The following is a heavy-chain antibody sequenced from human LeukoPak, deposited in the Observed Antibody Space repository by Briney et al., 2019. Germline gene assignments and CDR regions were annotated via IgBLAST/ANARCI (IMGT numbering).Heavy chain of an antibody. D-gene: IGHD6-6*01. CDR3: ARGAYSSSSRALFDY. J-gene: IGHJ4*02. Sequence: SETLSLTCTDSGGSISSYYGSCIWQPPGKGLEWIGYIYCSGSTNYNPSLKSRVTISVDTSKNQFSLKLSSVTAADTAVYYCARGAYSSSSRALFDYWGQGTPVTVSS. CDR2: IYCSGST. V-gene: IGHV4-59*01. CDR1: GGSISSYY.